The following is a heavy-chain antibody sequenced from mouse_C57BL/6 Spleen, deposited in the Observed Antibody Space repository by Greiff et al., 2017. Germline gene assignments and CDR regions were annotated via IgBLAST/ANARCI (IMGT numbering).Heavy chain of an antibody. D-gene: IGHD2-5*01. CDR3: ARSDYSNYRGAMDY. CDR1: GYTFTSYW. Sequence: QVQLKQPGAELVRPGSSVKLSCKASGYTFTSYWMDWVKQRPGQGLEWIGNIYPSDSETHYNQKFKDKATLTVDKSSSTAYMQLSSLTSEDSAVYYCARSDYSNYRGAMDYWGQGTSVTVSS. V-gene: IGHV1-61*01. J-gene: IGHJ4*01. CDR2: IYPSDSET.